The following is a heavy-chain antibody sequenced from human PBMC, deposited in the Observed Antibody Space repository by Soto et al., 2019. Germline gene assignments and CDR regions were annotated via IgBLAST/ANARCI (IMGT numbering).Heavy chain of an antibody. CDR3: ARDSPYYYDSSGYSYFDY. V-gene: IGHV3-33*01. Sequence: GGSLRLSCAASGFTFSSYGMHWVRQAPGKGLEWVAVIWYDGSNKYYADSVKGRFTISRDNSKNTLYLQMNSLRAEDTAVYYCARDSPYYYDSSGYSYFDYWGQGTLVTVSS. D-gene: IGHD3-22*01. CDR2: IWYDGSNK. J-gene: IGHJ4*02. CDR1: GFTFSSYG.